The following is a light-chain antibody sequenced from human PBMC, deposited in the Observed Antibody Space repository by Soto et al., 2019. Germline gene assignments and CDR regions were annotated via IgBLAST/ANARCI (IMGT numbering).Light chain of an antibody. CDR2: DVS. CDR3: SSYTSSILYV. V-gene: IGLV2-14*01. Sequence: QSVLTQPASVSGSPGQSITISCTGTSSDVGGYIYVSWYQQHPGKAPKLMIYDVSNRPSGVSNRFSGSKSGNTASLTISGLQAEDEADYYCSSYTSSILYVFGTGTKLTVL. CDR1: SSDVGGYIY. J-gene: IGLJ1*01.